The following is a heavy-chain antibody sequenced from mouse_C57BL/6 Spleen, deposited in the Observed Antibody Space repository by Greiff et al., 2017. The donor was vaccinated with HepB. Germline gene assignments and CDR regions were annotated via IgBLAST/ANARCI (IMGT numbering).Heavy chain of an antibody. CDR2: ISSGSSTI. V-gene: IGHV5-17*01. CDR3: ARQNYYYGSSSAWFAY. CDR1: GFTFSDYG. Sequence: EVQLQESGGGLVKPGGSLKLSCAASGFTFSDYGMHWVRQAPEKGLEWVAYISSGSSTIYYADTVKGRFTISRDNAKNTLFLQMTSLRSEDTAMYYCARQNYYYGSSSAWFAYWGQGTLVTVSA. D-gene: IGHD1-1*01. J-gene: IGHJ3*01.